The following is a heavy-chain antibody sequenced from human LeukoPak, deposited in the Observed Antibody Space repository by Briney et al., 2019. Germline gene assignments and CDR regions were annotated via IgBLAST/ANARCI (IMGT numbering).Heavy chain of an antibody. D-gene: IGHD3-9*01. J-gene: IGHJ6*04. CDR2: ISKSGSTI. CDR3: ARGGPYYDILTGYYGPVSGYYGMDV. Sequence: GGSLRLSCAASGFTFSSYEMNWVRQAPGKGLEWISYISKSGSTIYYTDSVKGRFTASRDNAKNSLYLQMNSLRAEDTAVYYCARGGPYYDILTGYYGPVSGYYGMDVWGKGTTVTVSS. V-gene: IGHV3-48*03. CDR1: GFTFSSYE.